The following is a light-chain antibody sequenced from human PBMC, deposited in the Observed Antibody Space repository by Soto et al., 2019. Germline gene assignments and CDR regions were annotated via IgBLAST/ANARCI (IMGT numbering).Light chain of an antibody. CDR1: QSVARRY. CDR2: DAS. Sequence: VLTQSPGTLSLSPGESATLSCRASQSVARRYLAWYQQKPGQAPRLVMYDASRRATGIPDRFSGSGSGPDFTRTISILEPEDSAVYYCQHYASSFWAFGQGIKVEIQ. J-gene: IGKJ1*01. CDR3: QHYASSFWA. V-gene: IGKV3-20*01.